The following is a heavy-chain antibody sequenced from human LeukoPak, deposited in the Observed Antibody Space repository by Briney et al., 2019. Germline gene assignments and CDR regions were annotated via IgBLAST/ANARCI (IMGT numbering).Heavy chain of an antibody. CDR2: IHHSRST. CDR3: ARDVDGLIDY. D-gene: IGHD3-16*01. Sequence: SETLSLTCAVYGGSFSGYSWSWIRQPPGKGLEWIGEIHHSRSTNYNPSLKSRVTISVDTSKNQFSLKPSSVTAADTAVYYCARDVDGLIDYWGQGTLVTVSS. V-gene: IGHV4-34*01. CDR1: GGSFSGYS. J-gene: IGHJ4*02.